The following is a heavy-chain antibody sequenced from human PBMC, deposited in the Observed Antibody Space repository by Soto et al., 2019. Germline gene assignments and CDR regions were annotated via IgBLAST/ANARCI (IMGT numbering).Heavy chain of an antibody. D-gene: IGHD5-12*01. CDR2: MNDSGST. CDR1: GGSFSGYY. V-gene: IGHV4-34*01. CDR3: ARESYSGYHSYDY. J-gene: IGHJ4*02. Sequence: SETLSLTCTVSGGSFSGYYWSWIRQPPGKGLEWIGEMNDSGSTKYNASLESRVAISVDTSKDQFSLKLNSVTAADTAVYYCARESYSGYHSYDYWGQGILVTVSS.